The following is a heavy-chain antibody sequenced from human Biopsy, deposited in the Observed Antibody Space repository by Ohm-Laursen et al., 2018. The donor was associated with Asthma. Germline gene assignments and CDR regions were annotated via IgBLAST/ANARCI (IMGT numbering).Heavy chain of an antibody. D-gene: IGHD3-3*01. CDR1: GFSFNSYG. J-gene: IGHJ3*02. CDR2: MSYDGRQT. Sequence: SLRLSCTASGFSFNSYGMHWVRQAPGKGLEWVAVMSYDGRQTYYADSVKGRFTISRDNSKNTLYLQMNSLRAEDTAVYYCAKERYYDFWSGYPIWGQGTMVTVSS. V-gene: IGHV3-30*18. CDR3: AKERYYDFWSGYPI.